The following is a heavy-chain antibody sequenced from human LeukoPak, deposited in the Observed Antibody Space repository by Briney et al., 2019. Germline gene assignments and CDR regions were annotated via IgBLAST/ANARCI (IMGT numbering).Heavy chain of an antibody. CDR1: GFTFSSYV. CDR2: ISDSGGGT. CDR3: AKLPGRAADY. Sequence: GGSLRLSCAASGFTFSSYVRNWVRQAPGKGLEWVSGISDSGGGTYYADSVKGRFTISRDNSKNTLYLQMNSLRAEDTAVYYCAKLPGRAADYWGQGTLVTVSS. J-gene: IGHJ4*02. V-gene: IGHV3-23*01.